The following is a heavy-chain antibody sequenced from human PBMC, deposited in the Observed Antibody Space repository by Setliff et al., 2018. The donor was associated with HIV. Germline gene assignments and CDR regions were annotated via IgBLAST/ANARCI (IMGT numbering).Heavy chain of an antibody. J-gene: IGHJ6*03. CDR3: ARERRDVYYYYYMDV. Sequence: PSETLSLTCSVSGGSISSGGYYWSWIRQRPGKGLDCIGYIHYSGGPYYNPSLESRVSISLDTSKNTFSLNVTSLTAADTAVYFCARERRDVYYYYYMDVWGKGTTFTVSS. V-gene: IGHV4-31*02. CDR1: GGSISSGGYY. CDR2: IHYSGGP.